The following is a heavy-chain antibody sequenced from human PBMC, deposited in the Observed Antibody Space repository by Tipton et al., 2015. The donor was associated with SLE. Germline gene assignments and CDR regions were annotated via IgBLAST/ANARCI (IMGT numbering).Heavy chain of an antibody. CDR1: GDSMNNYY. D-gene: IGHD3-10*01. CDR2: IYTSGST. Sequence: TLSLTCSVAGDSMNNYYWSWIRQSPGKGLEWIGYIYTSGSTNYNPSLKSRVTISVDTSKNQFSLKLNSVTAADTAMYYCARHRGSGSYGWFDPWGQGTLVTVSS. J-gene: IGHJ5*02. V-gene: IGHV4-4*09. CDR3: ARHRGSGSYGWFDP.